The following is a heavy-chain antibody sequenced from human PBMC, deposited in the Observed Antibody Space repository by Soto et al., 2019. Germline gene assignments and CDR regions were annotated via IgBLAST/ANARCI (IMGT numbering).Heavy chain of an antibody. V-gene: IGHV3-30*18. Sequence: VQLVESGGGVVQPGRSLRLSCAASGFTFSDYVMHWVRQAPGKGLEWVAVVSHDGRNTHYADSVKGRFTISRDSSKNTVSLEMTSLRAEDTALYYCAKGGRQWLVTSDFNYWGQGALVTVSS. CDR1: GFTFSDYV. D-gene: IGHD6-19*01. J-gene: IGHJ4*02. CDR3: AKGGRQWLVTSDFNY. CDR2: VSHDGRNT.